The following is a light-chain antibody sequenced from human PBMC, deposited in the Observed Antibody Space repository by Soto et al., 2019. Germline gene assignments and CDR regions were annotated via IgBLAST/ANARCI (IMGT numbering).Light chain of an antibody. Sequence: DIVMTQSPDSLAVSLGERATINCKSSQDVSSSSSNNNYLAWYRQKPGQPPRVLIYWASTRESGVPDRFSGSGSGTDFTLTISSLQAEDAAVYYCQQYYSTPPTFGQGTKVEIK. J-gene: IGKJ1*01. V-gene: IGKV4-1*01. CDR1: QDVSSSSSNNNY. CDR2: WAS. CDR3: QQYYSTPPT.